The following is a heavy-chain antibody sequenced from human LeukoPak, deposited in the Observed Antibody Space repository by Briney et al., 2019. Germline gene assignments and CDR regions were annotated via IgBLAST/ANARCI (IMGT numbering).Heavy chain of an antibody. J-gene: IGHJ4*02. Sequence: GGSLRLSCLTSGFTLSTNAMSWVRQAPGKGLEWISGTSGSGASTYYADSVKGRFTISRDDSRNTLYLQMNSLRGDDTAVYYCAKDVGKWESLHFFDYWGQGTLVTVSS. V-gene: IGHV3-23*01. CDR3: AKDVGKWESLHFFDY. CDR2: TSGSGAST. CDR1: GFTLSTNA. D-gene: IGHD1-26*01.